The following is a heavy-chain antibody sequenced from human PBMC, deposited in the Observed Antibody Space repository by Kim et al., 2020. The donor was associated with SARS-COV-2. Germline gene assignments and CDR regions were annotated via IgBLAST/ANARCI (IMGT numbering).Heavy chain of an antibody. Sequence: ADSVKGRFTISRDNSKNTLYLQMNSLRAEDTAVYYCARDPLYSSSGLFDYWGQGTLVTVSS. V-gene: IGHV3-30*01. J-gene: IGHJ4*02. D-gene: IGHD6-6*01. CDR3: ARDPLYSSSGLFDY.